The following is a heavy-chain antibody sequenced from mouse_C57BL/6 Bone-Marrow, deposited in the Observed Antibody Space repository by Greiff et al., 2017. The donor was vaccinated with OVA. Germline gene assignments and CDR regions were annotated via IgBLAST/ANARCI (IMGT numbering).Heavy chain of an antibody. J-gene: IGHJ2*01. Sequence: QVQLQQSGAELAKPGASVKLSCKASGYTFTSYWMHWVKQRPGQGLEWIGYINPSSGYTKYNQKFKDKATLTAGKSSSTAYMQLSSLTYEDSAVYYCAGYGFDYWGQGTTLTVSS. CDR1: GYTFTSYW. CDR3: AGYGFDY. D-gene: IGHD1-1*01. CDR2: INPSSGYT. V-gene: IGHV1-7*01.